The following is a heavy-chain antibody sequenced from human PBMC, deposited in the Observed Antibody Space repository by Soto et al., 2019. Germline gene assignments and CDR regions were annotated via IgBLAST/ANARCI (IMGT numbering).Heavy chain of an antibody. CDR2: IYSGGST. CDR3: ARGRGDYAGFGY. Sequence: EVQLVEAGGGLIQPGGSLSLSCAASGFTVGSNYMSCVRQAPGKGLEWVSVIYSGGSTYYADSVKGRFTISRDNSKNTLYLQMNSLRAEDTAVYYCARGRGDYAGFGYWGQGTLVTVSS. CDR1: GFTVGSNY. D-gene: IGHD4-17*01. J-gene: IGHJ4*02. V-gene: IGHV3-53*01.